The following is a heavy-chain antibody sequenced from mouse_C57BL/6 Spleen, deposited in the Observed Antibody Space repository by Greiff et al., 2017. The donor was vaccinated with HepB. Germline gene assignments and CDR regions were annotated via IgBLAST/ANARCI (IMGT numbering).Heavy chain of an antibody. CDR2: INYDGSST. V-gene: IGHV5-16*01. J-gene: IGHJ4*01. D-gene: IGHD2-4*01. Sequence: EVKLVESEGGLVQPGSSMKLSCTASGFTFSDYYMAWVRQVPEKGLEWVANINYDGSSTYYLDSLKSRFIISRDNAKNILYLQMSSLKSEDTATYYCAREGGLRREDYAMDYWGQGTSVTVSS. CDR3: AREGGLRREDYAMDY. CDR1: GFTFSDYY.